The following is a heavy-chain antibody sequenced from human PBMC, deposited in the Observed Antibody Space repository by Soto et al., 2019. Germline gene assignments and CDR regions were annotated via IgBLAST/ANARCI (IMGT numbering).Heavy chain of an antibody. D-gene: IGHD3-9*01. J-gene: IGHJ4*02. Sequence: EVQLLESGGVLVQPGGSLRLSCEASGFTFKSYAMSWVRQAPGRGLEWVSAISDTGETTYYAGSVRGRFSISRDNSKNSLYLQMNSLRAEDTAVYYCAKDKSDVLTGYYLSYFDYWGQGTLVTVSS. CDR3: AKDKSDVLTGYYLSYFDY. V-gene: IGHV3-23*01. CDR1: GFTFKSYA. CDR2: ISDTGETT.